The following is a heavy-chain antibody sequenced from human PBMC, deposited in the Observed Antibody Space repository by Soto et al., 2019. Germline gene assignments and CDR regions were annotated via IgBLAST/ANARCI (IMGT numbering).Heavy chain of an antibody. J-gene: IGHJ3*02. CDR1: GYTFTSYG. CDR2: ISAYNGNT. V-gene: IGHV1-18*01. Sequence: ASVKVSCKASGYTFTSYGISWVRQAPGQGLEWMGWISAYNGNTNYAQKLQGRVPMTTATSTSTAYMELRSLRSDDTAVYYCARCSGGSCYPTHDIWGQGTMVTVSS. D-gene: IGHD2-15*01. CDR3: ARCSGGSCYPTHDI.